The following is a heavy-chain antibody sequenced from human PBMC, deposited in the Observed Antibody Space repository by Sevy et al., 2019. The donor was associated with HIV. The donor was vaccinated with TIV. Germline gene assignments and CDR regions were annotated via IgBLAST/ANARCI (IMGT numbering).Heavy chain of an antibody. V-gene: IGHV3-23*01. CDR2: NSGSGGNS. J-gene: IGHJ4*02. CDR1: GFTLRNYA. Sequence: GGSLRPSCAASGFTLRNYAMSWVRQAPGKGLEWVSGNSGSGGNSYYADSVKGRFTISRDNSKNTLYLQMNNLRAEDTAVYYCAKVPDSSSWYDQFFFDSWGQGTLVTVSS. D-gene: IGHD6-13*01. CDR3: AKVPDSSSWYDQFFFDS.